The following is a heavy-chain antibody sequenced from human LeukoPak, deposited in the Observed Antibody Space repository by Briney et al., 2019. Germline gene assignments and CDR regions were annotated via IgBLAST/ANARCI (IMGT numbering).Heavy chain of an antibody. CDR2: ISGSGGST. D-gene: IGHD2-2*01. J-gene: IGHJ4*02. CDR1: GFTFSSYA. Sequence: PGGSLRLSCAASGFTFSSYAMSWVRQAPGKGLEWVSAISGSGGSTYYADSVKGRFTISRDNSKSTLYLQMNSLRAEDTAEYYCAKDIHHDIVVVPAPPYFDYWGQGTLVTVSS. V-gene: IGHV3-23*01. CDR3: AKDIHHDIVVVPAPPYFDY.